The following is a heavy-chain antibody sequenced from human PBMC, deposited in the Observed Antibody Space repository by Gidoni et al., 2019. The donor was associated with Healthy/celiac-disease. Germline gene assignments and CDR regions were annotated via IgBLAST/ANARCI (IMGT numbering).Heavy chain of an antibody. J-gene: IGHJ6*02. CDR2: IYRCGST. Sequence: EVQLVESGGGLITPGGSLRLSCAASGFTVSRNYMSLLRQAPGKGLEWCSVIYRCGSTSFADSVKGQFTISRDNSKNTLYLQMNSLRAEDTAVYYCVGYYTEGYYYGMDVWGQGTTVTVSS. V-gene: IGHV3-53*01. CDR1: GFTVSRNY. CDR3: VGYYTEGYYYGMDV. D-gene: IGHD3-3*01.